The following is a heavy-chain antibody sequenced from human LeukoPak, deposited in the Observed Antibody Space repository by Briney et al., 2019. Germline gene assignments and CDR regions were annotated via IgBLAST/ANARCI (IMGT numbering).Heavy chain of an antibody. CDR2: IHASGTT. Sequence: NTSETLSLTCTVSGVSISSYFWTWIRQPAGKGLEWIGRIHASGTTNYNSSLKSRVSMSVDTSKNQFSLKLTSVTAADTAVYFCARDGADVYGRAFDYWGQGTLVSVSS. CDR3: ARDGADVYGRAFDY. V-gene: IGHV4-4*07. D-gene: IGHD3-10*01. CDR1: GVSISSYF. J-gene: IGHJ4*02.